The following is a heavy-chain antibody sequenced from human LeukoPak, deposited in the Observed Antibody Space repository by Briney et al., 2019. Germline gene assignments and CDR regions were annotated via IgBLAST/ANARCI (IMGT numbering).Heavy chain of an antibody. CDR3: AKKTGNSAYYYIDY. J-gene: IGHJ4*02. CDR2: ISASSDST. D-gene: IGHD3-22*01. V-gene: IGHV3-23*01. Sequence: GGSLRLSCAASGFTFDDYGMSWVRQAPGKGLEWVSAISASSDSTYYADSVKGRFTISRDNSKNTLYLQMNSLRAEDTAVYYCAKKTGNSAYYYIDYWGQGTLVTVSS. CDR1: GFTFDDYG.